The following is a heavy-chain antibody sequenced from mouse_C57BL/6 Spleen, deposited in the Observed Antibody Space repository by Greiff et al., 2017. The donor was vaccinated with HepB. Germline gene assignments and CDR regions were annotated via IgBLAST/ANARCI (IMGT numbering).Heavy chain of an antibody. CDR1: GFTFSDYG. CDR3: ARGGYYGSSSAMDY. CDR2: ISSGSSTI. D-gene: IGHD1-1*01. V-gene: IGHV5-17*01. J-gene: IGHJ4*01. Sequence: DVQLVESGGGLVKPGGSLKLSCAASGFTFSDYGMHWVRQAPEKGLEWVAYISSGSSTIYYADTVKGRFTISRDNAKNTLFLQMTSLGSEDTAMYYCARGGYYGSSSAMDYWGQGTSVTVSS.